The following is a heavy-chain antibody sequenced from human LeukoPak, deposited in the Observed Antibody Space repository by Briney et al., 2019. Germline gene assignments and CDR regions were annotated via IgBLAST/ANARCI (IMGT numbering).Heavy chain of an antibody. V-gene: IGHV4-4*07. J-gene: IGHJ4*02. Sequence: SETLSLTCTVSGGSITTYYWTWIQQPAGKGLEWIGRLYTSGSTNYNPSLKSRVTMPVDTSKNHFSLKLSSVTAADTAVYYCARGLRDWGQGTLVTVSS. D-gene: IGHD5/OR15-5a*01. CDR2: LYTSGST. CDR3: ARGLRD. CDR1: GGSITTYY.